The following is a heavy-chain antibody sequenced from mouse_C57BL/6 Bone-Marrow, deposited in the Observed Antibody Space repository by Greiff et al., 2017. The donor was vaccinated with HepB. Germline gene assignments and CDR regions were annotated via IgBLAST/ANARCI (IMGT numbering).Heavy chain of an antibody. J-gene: IGHJ1*03. CDR3: ARSLPYYYGSSHWYFDV. D-gene: IGHD1-1*01. CDR2: IWTGGGT. V-gene: IGHV2-9-1*01. Sequence: VQLQESGPGLVAPSQSLSITCTVSGFSLTSYAISWVRQPPGKGLEWLGVIWTGGGTNYNSALKSRLSISKDNSKSQGFLKMNSLQTDDTARYYCARSLPYYYGSSHWYFDVWGTGTTVTVSS. CDR1: GFSLTSYA.